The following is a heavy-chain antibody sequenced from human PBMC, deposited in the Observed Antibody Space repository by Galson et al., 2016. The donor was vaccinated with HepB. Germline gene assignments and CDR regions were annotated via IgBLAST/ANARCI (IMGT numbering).Heavy chain of an antibody. CDR3: ARTNSDHINYFFDY. CDR1: GASVRSDNYY. V-gene: IGHV4-31*03. D-gene: IGHD2-21*01. Sequence: TLSLTCIVSGASVRSDNYYWSWIRQHPGKGLEWIGYIAYTGSTFNNPSLKSRVTMSVDTSENQFSLKVRSVTVADTAVYYCARTNSDHINYFFDYWGHGTLVTV. CDR2: IAYTGST. J-gene: IGHJ4*01.